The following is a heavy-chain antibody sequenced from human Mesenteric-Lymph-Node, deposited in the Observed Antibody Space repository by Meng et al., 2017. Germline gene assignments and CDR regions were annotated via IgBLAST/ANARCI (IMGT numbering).Heavy chain of an antibody. CDR1: GYIFTNYD. Sequence: VKRVQSGADAKTPGASMKVSCKASGYIFTNYDISWVRQAPGQGLEWMGWISVKNGEAKYPQNFQGRVTMTTDTTTSTAYMELRNLTSDDTAVYYCARGIYSSSLYFDYWGQGTLVTVSS. D-gene: IGHD6-6*01. V-gene: IGHV1-18*01. J-gene: IGHJ4*02. CDR2: ISVKNGEA. CDR3: ARGIYSSSLYFDY.